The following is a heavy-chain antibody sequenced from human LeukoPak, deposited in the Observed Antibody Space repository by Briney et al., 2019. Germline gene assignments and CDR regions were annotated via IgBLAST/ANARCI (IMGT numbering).Heavy chain of an antibody. CDR2: IYTSGST. Sequence: SETLSLTCTVSGGSISNSYWSWIRQPAGKGLEWIGRIYTSGSTNYNPSLKSRVTMSVDTSKNQFSLNLSSVTAADTAVYYCASDILTGRGLDWGQGTLVTVSS. D-gene: IGHD3-9*01. CDR1: GGSISNSY. J-gene: IGHJ4*02. V-gene: IGHV4-4*07. CDR3: ASDILTGRGLD.